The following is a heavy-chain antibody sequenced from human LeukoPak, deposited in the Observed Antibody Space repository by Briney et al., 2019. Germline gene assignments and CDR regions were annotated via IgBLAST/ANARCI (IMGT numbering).Heavy chain of an antibody. CDR3: TRDDFRTSYYYYYMDV. CDR1: GGTFSSYA. V-gene: IGHV1-69*13. D-gene: IGHD3/OR15-3a*01. Sequence: SVKVSCKASGGTFSSYAISWVRQAPGQGLEWMGGIIPIFGTANYAQKFQGRVTITADESTSTAYMELSSLRSEDTAVYYCTRDDFRTSYYYYYMDVWGKGTTVTVSS. J-gene: IGHJ6*03. CDR2: IIPIFGTA.